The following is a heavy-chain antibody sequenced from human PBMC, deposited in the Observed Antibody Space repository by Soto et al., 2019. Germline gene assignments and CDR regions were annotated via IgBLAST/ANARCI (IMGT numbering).Heavy chain of an antibody. CDR1: GGSISSSTYY. CDR3: ARGVTNSWYYFDY. CDR2: LYYSGNT. D-gene: IGHD6-13*01. Sequence: QLQLQESGPGLVKPLETLSLTCTVSGGSISSSTYYWGWIRQPPGKGLDWIGNLYYSGNTYYAPSLTSRVTISVDSSKNQFSLKLNSVTAADTAVYYCARGVTNSWYYFDYWGQGTLVTVSS. J-gene: IGHJ4*02. V-gene: IGHV4-39*01.